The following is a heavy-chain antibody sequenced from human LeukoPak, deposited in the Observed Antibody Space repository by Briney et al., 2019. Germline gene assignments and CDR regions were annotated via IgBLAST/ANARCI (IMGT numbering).Heavy chain of an antibody. CDR3: ARQEARNYYYEGLDY. CDR1: GFSFSGYA. V-gene: IGHV3-30*04. Sequence: GGSLRLSCVASGFSFSGYAIHWVRQAPGKGLEWVALISYNGRRKEYADSVKGRFTIDRDNSKNTVYLQMNSLRPDDTAIYFCARQEARNYYYEGLDYWGQGNLVTVSS. J-gene: IGHJ4*02. CDR2: ISYNGRRK. D-gene: IGHD3-22*01.